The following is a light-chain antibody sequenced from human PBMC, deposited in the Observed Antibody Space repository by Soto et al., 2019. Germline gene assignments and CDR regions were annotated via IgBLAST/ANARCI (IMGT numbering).Light chain of an antibody. J-gene: IGKJ1*01. CDR2: AAS. Sequence: DVQVSLSTSSLSASVGDRVTITCRASQGISNYLAWYQQKPGTVPKLLISAASTLQTGVPSRFSGGGSGTDFTLTISSLQPEDVATYYCEMYNSAPWTFGQGTKVDIK. CDR1: QGISNY. V-gene: IGKV1-27*01. CDR3: EMYNSAPWT.